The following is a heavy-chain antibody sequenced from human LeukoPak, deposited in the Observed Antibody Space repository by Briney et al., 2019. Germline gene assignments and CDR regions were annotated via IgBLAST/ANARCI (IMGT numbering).Heavy chain of an antibody. CDR2: IKEDESAK. CDR1: GLTFSSYW. CDR3: ARDVGGTLDY. V-gene: IGHV3-7*01. Sequence: GGSLRLSCAASGLTFSSYWMAWVRQAPGKGLEWVANIKEDESAKHQADSVKGRFTISRDNAQNSVYLQMSSLGGEDTAVYYCARDVGGTLDYWGQGTLVTVSS. J-gene: IGHJ4*02.